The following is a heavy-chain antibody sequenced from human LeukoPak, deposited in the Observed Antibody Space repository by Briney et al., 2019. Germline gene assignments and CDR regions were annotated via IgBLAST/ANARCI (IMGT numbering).Heavy chain of an antibody. Sequence: ASVKVSCKASGYTFTSYAMHWVRQAPGQRLEWMGWINAGNGNTKYSQKFQGRVTITRDTSASTAYMELSSLRSEDTAVYYCARDPDSSSWYGYWGQGTLVTVSS. CDR1: GYTFTSYA. CDR2: INAGNGNT. CDR3: ARDPDSSSWYGY. V-gene: IGHV1-3*01. D-gene: IGHD6-13*01. J-gene: IGHJ4*02.